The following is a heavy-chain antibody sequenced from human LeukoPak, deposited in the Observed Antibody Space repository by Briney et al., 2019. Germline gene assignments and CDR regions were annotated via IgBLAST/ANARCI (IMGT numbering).Heavy chain of an antibody. CDR2: ISAYNGNT. D-gene: IGHD2-15*01. CDR1: GYTFTSYG. Sequence: ASAKVSCKASGYTFTSYGISWERQAPGQGLEWMGWISAYNGNTNYAQKLQGRVTMTTDTSTSTAYMELRSLRSDDTAVYYCAGGGSGGSWKRPENWFDPWGQGTLVTVSS. J-gene: IGHJ5*02. CDR3: AGGGSGGSWKRPENWFDP. V-gene: IGHV1-18*01.